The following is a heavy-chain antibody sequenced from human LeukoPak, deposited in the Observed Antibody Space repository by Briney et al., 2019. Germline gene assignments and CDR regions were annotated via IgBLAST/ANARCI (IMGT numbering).Heavy chain of an antibody. D-gene: IGHD3-22*01. CDR1: GYTFTGYY. J-gene: IGHJ6*02. CDR3: ATPTMNYYYGMDV. V-gene: IGHV1-2*02. CDR2: INPNSGGT. Sequence: GASVKVSCKASGYTFTGYYMHWVRQAPGQGLQWMGWINPNSGGTNYAQKFQGRVTMTRDTSISTAYMELSRLRSDDTAVYYCATPTMNYYYGMDVWGQGTTVTVSS.